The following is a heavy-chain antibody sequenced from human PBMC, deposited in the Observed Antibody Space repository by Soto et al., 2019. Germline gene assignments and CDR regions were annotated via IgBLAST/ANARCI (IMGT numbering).Heavy chain of an antibody. CDR3: AVGYYDSSGYPYPFYFDY. CDR2: IIPIFGTA. Sequence: GASVKVSCKASGGTFSSYAISWVRQAPGQGLEWMGGIIPIFGTANYAQEFQGRVTITADESTSTAYMELSSLRSEDTAVYYCAVGYYDSSGYPYPFYFDYWGQGTLVTVSS. J-gene: IGHJ4*02. D-gene: IGHD3-22*01. V-gene: IGHV1-69*13. CDR1: GGTFSSYA.